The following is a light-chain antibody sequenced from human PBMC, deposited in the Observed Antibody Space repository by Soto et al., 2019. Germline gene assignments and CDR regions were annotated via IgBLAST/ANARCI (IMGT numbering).Light chain of an antibody. CDR2: EVS. V-gene: IGLV2-8*01. CDR3: SSNAGSNNLV. Sequence: QSVLTQPPSASGTPGQSVTIPCTGTSSDVGDYNYVSWYPGKAPKLMIYEVSRRPSGVPDRFSGSKSGNTASLTVSGLQAEDEADYYCSSNAGSNNLVFGGGTKVTVL. J-gene: IGLJ2*01. CDR1: SSDVGDYNY.